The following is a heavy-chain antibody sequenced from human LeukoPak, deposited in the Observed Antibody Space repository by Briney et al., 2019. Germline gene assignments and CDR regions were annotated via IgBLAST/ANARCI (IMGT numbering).Heavy chain of an antibody. CDR1: GFTFSSYA. V-gene: IGHV3-23*01. D-gene: IGHD4-17*01. Sequence: GGSLRLSCAASGFTFSSYAMSWVRQAPGKGLEWVSAISGSGGSTYYADSVKGRFTISRDNSKNTLYLQMNSLRAEDTAVYYCAKDRYGDYVLGYFDYWGQGTLVTVSS. J-gene: IGHJ4*02. CDR3: AKDRYGDYVLGYFDY. CDR2: ISGSGGST.